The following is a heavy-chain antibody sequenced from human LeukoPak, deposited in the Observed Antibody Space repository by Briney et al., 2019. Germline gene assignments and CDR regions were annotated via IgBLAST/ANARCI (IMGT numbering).Heavy chain of an antibody. CDR1: GFTFDDYG. CDR2: INWNGGST. V-gene: IGHV3-20*04. Sequence: PGGSLRLSCAASGFTFDDYGMSWVRQAPGKGLEWVSGINWNGGSTGYVDSVKGRFTISRDNAKNSLYLQMNSLRAEDTALYYCARDAHYYDSSGYVPYMDVWGKGTTVTVSS. CDR3: ARDAHYYDSSGYVPYMDV. J-gene: IGHJ6*03. D-gene: IGHD3-22*01.